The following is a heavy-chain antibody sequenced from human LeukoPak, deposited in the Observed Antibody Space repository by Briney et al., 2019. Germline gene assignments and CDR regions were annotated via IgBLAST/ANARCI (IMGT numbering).Heavy chain of an antibody. V-gene: IGHV4-59*01. J-gene: IGHJ4*02. D-gene: IGHD4-17*01. CDR1: GGSFSSYY. CDR3: ARLKATVSIHAYFDS. CDR2: IDHSGST. Sequence: SETLSLTCTVSGGSFSSYYWTWIRQPPGKGLEWIGYIDHSGSTNYNPSLKSRVSISSDTSKNQFSLELSSVTAADTAVYYCARLKATVSIHAYFDSWGQGTLVTVSS.